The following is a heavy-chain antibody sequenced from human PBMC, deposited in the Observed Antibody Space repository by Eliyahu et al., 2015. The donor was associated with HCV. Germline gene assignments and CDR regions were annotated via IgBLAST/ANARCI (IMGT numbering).Heavy chain of an antibody. J-gene: IGHJ5*02. CDR2: INPSSGIT. D-gene: IGHD4-17*01. CDR1: GYIFTSNY. V-gene: IGHV1-46*01. Sequence: QVQLVQSGAEVKKPGASVKISCKASGYIFTSNYMHWVRQAPGQGLEWMGIINPSSGITTYTQKFQGRVTMTRDTSTSTVYMELSTLTFEDTAVYYCARVTYGDYRSFDPWGQGTLVTVSS. CDR3: ARVTYGDYRSFDP.